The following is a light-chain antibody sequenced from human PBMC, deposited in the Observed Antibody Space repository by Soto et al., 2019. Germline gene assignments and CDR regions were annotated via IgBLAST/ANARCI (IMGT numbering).Light chain of an antibody. CDR3: QQYGTSPTT. V-gene: IGKV3-20*01. Sequence: EIVLTQSPGTLSLSPGERATLSCRASQSVSSYLAWYQQKPGQAPRLLIDGASSRATGIADRFSGSGSGTDFTLTISRLEPEDFAVYYCQQYGTSPTTFGQGTKVEIK. CDR2: GAS. CDR1: QSVSSY. J-gene: IGKJ1*01.